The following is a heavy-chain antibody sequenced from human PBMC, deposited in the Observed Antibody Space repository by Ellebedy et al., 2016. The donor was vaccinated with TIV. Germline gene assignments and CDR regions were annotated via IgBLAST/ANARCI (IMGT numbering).Heavy chain of an antibody. Sequence: SETLSLTXTVSGGSISNYYWSWIRQPAGKGLEWIGRIHSGGGTDFNPSLKSRVTMSVDTSKNQFSLNLNSMTAADTAVYYCARDGPGYIWFDPWGQGTLVTVSS. D-gene: IGHD2-15*01. CDR2: IHSGGGT. J-gene: IGHJ5*02. V-gene: IGHV4-4*07. CDR3: ARDGPGYIWFDP. CDR1: GGSISNYY.